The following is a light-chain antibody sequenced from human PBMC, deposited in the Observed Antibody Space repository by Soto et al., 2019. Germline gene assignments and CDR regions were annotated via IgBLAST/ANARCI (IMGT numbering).Light chain of an antibody. Sequence: EVVLTQSPATLSVSPGDRSTLSCRASQDIGSAVAWYHQRSGQXPRXXIFDASIRVPTTPARFSGSVSGTELTITISSLESEDFEVYFCQQYGDRPRTFGQGTKVDIK. CDR1: QDIGSA. V-gene: IGKV3-15*01. CDR2: DAS. CDR3: QQYGDRPRT. J-gene: IGKJ1*01.